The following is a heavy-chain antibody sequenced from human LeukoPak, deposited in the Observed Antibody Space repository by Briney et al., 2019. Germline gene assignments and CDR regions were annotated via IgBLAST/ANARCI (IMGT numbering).Heavy chain of an antibody. CDR1: GGSISSYY. CDR2: IYYSGST. Sequence: SETLSLTCTVSGGSISSYYWSWIRQPPGKGLEWIGYIYYSGSTNYNPSLKSRVTISVDSSKNQFSLKLSSVTAADTAMYYCARMSSNWYAARVFDYWGQGTLATVSS. J-gene: IGHJ4*02. V-gene: IGHV4-59*01. D-gene: IGHD6-13*01. CDR3: ARMSSNWYAARVFDY.